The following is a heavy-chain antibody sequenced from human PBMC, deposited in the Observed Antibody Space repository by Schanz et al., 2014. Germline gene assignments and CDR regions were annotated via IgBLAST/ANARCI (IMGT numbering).Heavy chain of an antibody. CDR3: ARGGFGEVSYFDY. CDR2: ITGASDHI. Sequence: EVQLAESGGGLVQPGGSLRLSCAASTFTFSSDWMSWVRQAPGKGLEWVSGITGASDHIDYAESVKGRFTISRDNSKNTLYLQMNSLRAEDTAVYYCARGGFGEVSYFDYWGQGTLVTVSS. D-gene: IGHD3-10*01. CDR1: TFTFSSDW. J-gene: IGHJ4*02. V-gene: IGHV3-23*04.